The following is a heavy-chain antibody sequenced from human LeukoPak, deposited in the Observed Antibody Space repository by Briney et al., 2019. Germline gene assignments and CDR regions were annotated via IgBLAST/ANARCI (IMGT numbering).Heavy chain of an antibody. CDR3: ARDRILWFGEPLYGMDV. D-gene: IGHD3-10*01. CDR1: GFTFSSYA. CDR2: ISYDGSNK. J-gene: IGHJ6*04. Sequence: GGSLRLSCAASGFTFSSYAMHWVRQAPGKGLEWVAVISYDGSNKYYADSVKGRFTISRDNSKNTLYLQMSSLRAEDTAVYYCARDRILWFGEPLYGMDVWGKGTTVTVSS. V-gene: IGHV3-30*04.